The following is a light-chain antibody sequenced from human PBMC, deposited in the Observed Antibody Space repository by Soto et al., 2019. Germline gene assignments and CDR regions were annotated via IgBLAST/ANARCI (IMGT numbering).Light chain of an antibody. J-gene: IGKJ2*01. V-gene: IGKV1-5*03. CDR3: QQYNSLYT. CDR2: KAS. Sequence: DIQMTQSPSTLSASVGVRVTITCRASLRTSGWLAWYQQQPGKATKLLIYKASSLESGVPSRFSGSGSATVFTLTISSLQPADAATYYYQQYNSLYTFGHATQLDSK. CDR1: LRTSGW.